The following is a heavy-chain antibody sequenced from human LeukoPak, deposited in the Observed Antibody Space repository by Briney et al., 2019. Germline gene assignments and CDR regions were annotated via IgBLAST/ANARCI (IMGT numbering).Heavy chain of an antibody. CDR3: AKEGRLTVAAVVVENYFDY. V-gene: IGHV3-23*01. J-gene: IGHJ4*02. D-gene: IGHD3-22*01. CDR2: ISGSGGDT. Sequence: GGSLRLSCSASGFTFSRSAMSWVRQAAGKGLEWVSGISGSGGDTYYTDSVKGRFTISRDNSKTTVYLQMNSLRIEDTATYYCAKEGRLTVAAVVVENYFDYWGQGTPVTVSA. CDR1: GFTFSRSA.